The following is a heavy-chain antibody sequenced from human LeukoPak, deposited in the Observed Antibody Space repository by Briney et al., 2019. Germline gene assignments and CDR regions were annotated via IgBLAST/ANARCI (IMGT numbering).Heavy chain of an antibody. Sequence: HPGGSLRLSCTVSGFTVSSNSMTWVRQAPGKGLEWVGFIRSKIYGGTPEYAASVRGRFTISRDDSKGVAYLQMNSLKTEDTAVYYCTRDQTPYYWGQGTLVTVSS. CDR3: TRDQTPYY. V-gene: IGHV3-49*04. J-gene: IGHJ4*02. CDR2: IRSKIYGGTP. CDR1: GFTVSSNS.